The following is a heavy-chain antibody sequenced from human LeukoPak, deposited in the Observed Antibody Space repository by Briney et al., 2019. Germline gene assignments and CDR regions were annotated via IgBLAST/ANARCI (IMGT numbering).Heavy chain of an antibody. V-gene: IGHV1-46*01. Sequence: ASVKASCKASGYTFTSYYMHWVRQAPGQGLEWMGIINPSGGSTSYAQKFQGRVTITRDMSTSTVYMELSSLRSEDTAVYYCARGVVVVTPSSPFDPWGQGTLVTVSS. CDR2: INPSGGST. CDR3: ARGVVVVTPSSPFDP. J-gene: IGHJ5*02. D-gene: IGHD2-21*02. CDR1: GYTFTSYY.